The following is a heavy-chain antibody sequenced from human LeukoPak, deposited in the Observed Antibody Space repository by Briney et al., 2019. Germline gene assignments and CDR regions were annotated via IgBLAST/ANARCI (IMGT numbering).Heavy chain of an antibody. V-gene: IGHV3-53*01. Sequence: GGSLRLSCAASGFTFSSHRMNWVRQAPGKGLEWVSVIYSGGSTYYADSVKDRFTISRDNSKNTLYLQMNSLRAEDTAVYYCARTGNPPTGDYWGQGTLVTVSS. D-gene: IGHD1-1*01. CDR3: ARTGNPPTGDY. J-gene: IGHJ4*02. CDR1: GFTFSSHR. CDR2: IYSGGST.